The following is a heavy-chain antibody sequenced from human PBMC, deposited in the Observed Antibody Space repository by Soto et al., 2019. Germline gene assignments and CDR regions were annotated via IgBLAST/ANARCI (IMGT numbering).Heavy chain of an antibody. CDR3: ARRYGGTFDY. J-gene: IGHJ4*02. CDR2: IYYSGST. Sequence: QVQLQESGPGLVKPSETLSLTCTVSGGSISSYYWSWIRQPPGKGLEWIGYIYYSGSTNYNPSLRIRVPISVHTSKNQFSLKLSSVTAADTAVYYCARRYGGTFDYWGQGTLVTVSS. V-gene: IGHV4-59*08. CDR1: GGSISSYY. D-gene: IGHD2-15*01.